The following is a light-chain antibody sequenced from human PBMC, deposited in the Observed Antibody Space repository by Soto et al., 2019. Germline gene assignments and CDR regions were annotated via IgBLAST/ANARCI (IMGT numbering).Light chain of an antibody. CDR2: EVS. CDR1: SSDVGGYNY. V-gene: IGLV2-14*01. Sequence: QSVLTQPASVSGSPGQSITISCTGTSSDVGGYNYVSWYQQHPGKAPKLMIYEVSNRPSGVSNRFSGSKSGNTASLTISGLQAEDEADYHCSSYTAGGTIFGTGTKVTVL. CDR3: SSYTAGGTI. J-gene: IGLJ1*01.